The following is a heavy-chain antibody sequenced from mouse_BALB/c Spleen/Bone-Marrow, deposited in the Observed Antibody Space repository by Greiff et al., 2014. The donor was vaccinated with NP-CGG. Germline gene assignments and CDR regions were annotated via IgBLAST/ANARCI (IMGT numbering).Heavy chain of an antibody. V-gene: IGHV1-9*01. Sequence: GVELMKPGASVKISCKATGYTLSSYWIEWIKQRPGHGLEWIGEILPGSVTTNYNGRFKGKATFTADTSSNTAYMQLSSLTSEDSAVYYCARDHFDYWGPGTTLTVSS. J-gene: IGHJ2*01. CDR3: ARDHFDY. CDR1: GYTLSSYW. CDR2: ILPGSVTT.